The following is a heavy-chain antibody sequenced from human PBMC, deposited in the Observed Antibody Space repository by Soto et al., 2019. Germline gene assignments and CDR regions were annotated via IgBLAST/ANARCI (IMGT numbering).Heavy chain of an antibody. V-gene: IGHV3-30*18. CDR2: ISYDGSNK. CDR3: AKDFEAVVAYYGMDV. CDR1: GFTFSSYG. Sequence: QVQLVESGGGVVQPGRSLRLSCAASGFTFSSYGMHWVRQAPGKGLEWVTVISYDGSNKYYADSVKGRFTISRDNFKNTLFLQMNSLRAEDTAVYYCAKDFEAVVAYYGMDVRGQGTTVTVSS. D-gene: IGHD3-22*01. J-gene: IGHJ6*02.